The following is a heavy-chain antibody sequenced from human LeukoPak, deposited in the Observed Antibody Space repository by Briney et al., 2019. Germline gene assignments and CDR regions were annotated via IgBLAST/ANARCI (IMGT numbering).Heavy chain of an antibody. D-gene: IGHD4-17*01. Sequence: GGSLRLSCGVSGFTFEDYGMSWVRQAPGKGLEWVSGINWNGGSTGYADSVKGRFTISRDNAKNSLYLQMNSLRAEDTALYYCARATTVTTFLGYYFDYWGQGTLVTVSS. J-gene: IGHJ4*02. V-gene: IGHV3-20*04. CDR2: INWNGGST. CDR1: GFTFEDYG. CDR3: ARATTVTTFLGYYFDY.